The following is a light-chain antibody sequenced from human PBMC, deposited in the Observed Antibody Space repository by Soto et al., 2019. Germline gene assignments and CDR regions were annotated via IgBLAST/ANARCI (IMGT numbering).Light chain of an antibody. J-gene: IGKJ1*01. CDR3: QQYGSSPWT. CDR2: GAS. V-gene: IGKV3-20*01. Sequence: EIVLTQSPGTLSLSPGERATLSCRASQSVSSSDLAWYQQKPGQAPRLLIYGASSRATGIPDRFSGRGSGTDFTLTISRLEPEEFAVYYCQQYGSSPWTFGQGTNVDI. CDR1: QSVSSSD.